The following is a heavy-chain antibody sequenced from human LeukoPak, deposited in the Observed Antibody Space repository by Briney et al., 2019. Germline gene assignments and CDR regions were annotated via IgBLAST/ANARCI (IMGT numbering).Heavy chain of an antibody. D-gene: IGHD5-12*01. J-gene: IGHJ4*02. Sequence: ASVKVSCKASGYTFTSYGISWVRQAPGQGLEWMGWISAYNGNTNYAQKLQGRVTMTTDTSTSTAYMELRSLRSDGTAVYYCARDLVGYSGYEPIGYWGQGTLVTVSS. CDR3: ARDLVGYSGYEPIGY. V-gene: IGHV1-18*01. CDR1: GYTFTSYG. CDR2: ISAYNGNT.